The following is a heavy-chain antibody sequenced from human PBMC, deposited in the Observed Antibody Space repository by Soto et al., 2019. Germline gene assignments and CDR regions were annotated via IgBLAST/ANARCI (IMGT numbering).Heavy chain of an antibody. CDR3: ARDSVAVTTSSYYYYGMDV. J-gene: IGHJ6*02. CDR2: INPNSGGT. Sequence: GASVKVSCKASGYTFTGYYMHWVRQAPGQGLEWMGWINPNSGGTNYAQKFQGWVTMTRDTSISTAYMELSRLRSDDTAVYYCARDSVAVTTSSYYYYGMDVWGQGTTVTVS. V-gene: IGHV1-2*04. D-gene: IGHD4-4*01. CDR1: GYTFTGYY.